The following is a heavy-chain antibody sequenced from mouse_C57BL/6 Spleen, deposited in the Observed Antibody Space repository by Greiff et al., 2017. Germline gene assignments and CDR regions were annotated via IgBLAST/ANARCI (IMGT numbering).Heavy chain of an antibody. Sequence: EVMLVESGGGLVKPGGSLKLFCAASGFTFSSYTMSWVRQTPEKRLEWVATISGGGGNTYYPDSVKGRFTISRGNAKNTLYLQMSSLRSEDTALYYCARHGVYYYGRGEYYFDYWGQGTTLTVSS. CDR2: ISGGGGNT. D-gene: IGHD1-1*01. J-gene: IGHJ2*01. CDR3: ARHGVYYYGRGEYYFDY. V-gene: IGHV5-9*01. CDR1: GFTFSSYT.